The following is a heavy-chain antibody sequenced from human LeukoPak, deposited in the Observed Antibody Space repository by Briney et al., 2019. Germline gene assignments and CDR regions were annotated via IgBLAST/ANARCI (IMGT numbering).Heavy chain of an antibody. J-gene: IGHJ4*02. CDR3: ISGFCSSASCYA. CDR1: GFTFTNAW. V-gene: IGHV3-15*01. D-gene: IGHD2-2*01. Sequence: GGSLRLSCEASGFTFTNAWMSWVRQAPGKGAEWGGRIRRKTDGGTADYAAPVMGRFTISRDDSNNTLYLQMNSLKTEDTAVYYCISGFCSSASCYAWGRGTLVIASS. CDR2: IRRKTDGGTA.